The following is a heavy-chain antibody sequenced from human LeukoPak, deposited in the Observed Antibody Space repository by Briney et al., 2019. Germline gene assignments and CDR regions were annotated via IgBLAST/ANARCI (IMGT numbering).Heavy chain of an antibody. J-gene: IGHJ4*02. CDR1: GFSFSSYS. CDR2: ISSDSSVM. CDR3: ARKSGSSGYPFDY. V-gene: IGHV3-48*01. D-gene: IGHD3-22*01. Sequence: GGSLRLSCAASGFSFSSYSMNWVRQAPGMGLESVSYISSDSSVMHYGDAVKGRFAISRDNAKNSLYLQMNSLRAEDTAVYYCARKSGSSGYPFDYWGQGTLVTVSS.